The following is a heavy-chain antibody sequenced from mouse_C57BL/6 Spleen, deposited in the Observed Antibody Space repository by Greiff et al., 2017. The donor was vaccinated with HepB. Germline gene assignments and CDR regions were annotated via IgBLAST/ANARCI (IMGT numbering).Heavy chain of an antibody. D-gene: IGHD6-1*01. Sequence: EVQRVESGGGLVKPGGSLKLSCAASGFTFSSYTMSWVRQTPEKRLEWVATISGGGGNTYYPDSVKGRFTISRDNAKNTLYLQMSSLRSEDTALYYCARHDLPRDCFAYWGQGTLVTVSA. CDR1: GFTFSSYT. V-gene: IGHV5-9*01. CDR2: ISGGGGNT. J-gene: IGHJ3*01. CDR3: ARHDLPRDCFAY.